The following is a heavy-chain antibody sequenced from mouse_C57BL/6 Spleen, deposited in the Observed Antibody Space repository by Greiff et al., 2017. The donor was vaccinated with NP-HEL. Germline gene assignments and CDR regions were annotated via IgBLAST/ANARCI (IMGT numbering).Heavy chain of an antibody. CDR2: IWWDDDK. Sequence: QVTLKESGPGILQPSQTLSLTCSFSGFSLSTFGMGVGWIRQPSGKGLEWLAHIWWDDDKYYNPALKSRLTISKDTSKNQVFLKIANVDTADTATYYCARIEGYGSSSYWYFDVWGTGTTVTVSS. CDR3: ARIEGYGSSSYWYFDV. D-gene: IGHD1-1*01. V-gene: IGHV8-8*01. CDR1: GFSLSTFGMG. J-gene: IGHJ1*03.